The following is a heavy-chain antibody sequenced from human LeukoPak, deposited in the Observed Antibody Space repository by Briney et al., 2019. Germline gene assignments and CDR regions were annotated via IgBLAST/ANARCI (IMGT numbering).Heavy chain of an antibody. D-gene: IGHD6-19*01. V-gene: IGHV3-7*03. CDR3: ARDRSSGLVDFNYFDY. Sequence: GGSLRLSYAASEFTFSRYWMSWVRQAPGKGLEWVANIKQDGSEKYYVDSVKGRFTISRDNAKNSLYLQMNSLRAEDTAVYYCARDRSSGLVDFNYFDYWGQGTLVTVSS. CDR1: EFTFSRYW. J-gene: IGHJ4*02. CDR2: IKQDGSEK.